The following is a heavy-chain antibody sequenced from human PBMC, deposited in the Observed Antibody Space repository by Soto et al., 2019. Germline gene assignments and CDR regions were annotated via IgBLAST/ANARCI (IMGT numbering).Heavy chain of an antibody. J-gene: IGHJ4*02. CDR1: GFTFAGYA. D-gene: IGHD3-3*01. CDR3: AKYFRPDGKYDLDY. V-gene: IGHV3-23*01. CDR2: ILSVGGTK. Sequence: EVQLLESGGGLVQPGGSLRLSCAASGFTFAGYAMNWVRQAPGRGLEWVAGILSVGGTKYYADPVKGRFTISRDNSKNILYLQMSSLRADDTALEYCAKYFRPDGKYDLDYWGQGTPVVVSS.